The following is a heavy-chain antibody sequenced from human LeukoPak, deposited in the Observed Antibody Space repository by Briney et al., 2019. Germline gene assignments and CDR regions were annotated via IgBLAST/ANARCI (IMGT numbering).Heavy chain of an antibody. CDR2: ISYDGSNK. J-gene: IGHJ4*02. CDR3: ARERKYDSNFDY. Sequence: GGSLRLSCAASRFTFSSYGMHWVRQAPGKGLEWVAVISYDGSNKYYADSVKGRFTISRDNSMNTLYLQMNSLRAEDTAVYYCARERKYDSNFDYWGQGTLVTVSS. D-gene: IGHD1-1*01. V-gene: IGHV3-30*03. CDR1: RFTFSSYG.